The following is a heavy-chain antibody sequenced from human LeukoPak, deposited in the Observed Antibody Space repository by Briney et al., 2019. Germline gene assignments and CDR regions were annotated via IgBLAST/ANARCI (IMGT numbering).Heavy chain of an antibody. Sequence: SETLSLTCAVSGGSISSSNWWSWVRQPPGKGLEWIGEIYHSGSTNYNPSLKSRVTISVDKSKNQFSLKLSSVTAADTAVYYCAMTPEEWEPRRGDYWGQGTLVTVSS. D-gene: IGHD1-26*01. J-gene: IGHJ4*02. CDR2: IYHSGST. CDR1: GGSISSSNW. CDR3: AMTPEEWEPRRGDY. V-gene: IGHV4-4*02.